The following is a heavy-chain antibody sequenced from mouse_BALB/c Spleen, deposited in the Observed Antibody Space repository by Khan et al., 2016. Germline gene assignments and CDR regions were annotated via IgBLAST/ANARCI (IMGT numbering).Heavy chain of an antibody. V-gene: IGHV3-2*02. CDR2: ISYSGTA. CDR3: ARGFYYGKGYFDY. D-gene: IGHD1-1*01. CDR1: GYSITSDFA. Sequence: EVKLLESGPGLVKPSQSLSLTCTVTGYSITSDFAWNWIRQFPGNNLEWMGFISYSGTASYNPSLKSRLSITRDTSKNQFFLQLNSVTTEDTATFYCARGFYYGKGYFDYWGQGTTLTVSS. J-gene: IGHJ2*01.